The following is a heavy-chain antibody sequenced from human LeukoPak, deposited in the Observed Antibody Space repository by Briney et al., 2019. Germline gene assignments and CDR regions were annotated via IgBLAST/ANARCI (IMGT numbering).Heavy chain of an antibody. CDR1: GYSISSGYY. V-gene: IGHV4-38-2*01. CDR3: ARLGRLDNY. Sequence: SGTLSLTCAVSGYSISSGYYWGWIRQPPGKGLEWIGSIYHSGSTYYNPSLKSRVTISVDTSKNQFSLKLSSVTAADTAVYYCARLGRLDNYWGQGTLVTVSS. D-gene: IGHD7-27*01. J-gene: IGHJ4*02. CDR2: IYHSGST.